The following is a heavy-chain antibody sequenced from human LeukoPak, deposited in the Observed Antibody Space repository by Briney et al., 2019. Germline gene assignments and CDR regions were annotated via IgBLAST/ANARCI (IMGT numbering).Heavy chain of an antibody. D-gene: IGHD2-21*01. CDR3: ARDQTILRGY. CDR1: GFTFSNYG. J-gene: IGHJ4*02. Sequence: GGSLRLSCAASGFTFSNYGMTWVRQAPGKGLEWVSYISSSGSTIYYADSVKGRFTISRDNAKNSLYLQMNSLRAEDTAVYYCARDQTILRGYWGQGTLVTVSS. CDR2: ISSSGSTI. V-gene: IGHV3-48*04.